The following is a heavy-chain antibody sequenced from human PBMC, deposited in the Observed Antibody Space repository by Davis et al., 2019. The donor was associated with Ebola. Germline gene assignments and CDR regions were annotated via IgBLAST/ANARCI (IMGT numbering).Heavy chain of an antibody. D-gene: IGHD3-3*01. V-gene: IGHV3-30*18. J-gene: IGHJ6*04. CDR2: ISYDGSNK. Sequence: GESLKISCAASGFTFSSYAMSWVRQAPGKGLEWVAVISYDGSNKYYADSVKGRFTISRDNSKNTLYLQMNSLRAEDTAVYYCAKDGYDFTYYYYGMDVWGKGTTVTVSS. CDR3: AKDGYDFTYYYYGMDV. CDR1: GFTFSSYA.